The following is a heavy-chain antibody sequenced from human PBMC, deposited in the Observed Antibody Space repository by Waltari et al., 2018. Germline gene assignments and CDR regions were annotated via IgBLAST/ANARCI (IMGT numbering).Heavy chain of an antibody. D-gene: IGHD6-6*01. CDR2: IYHSGST. Sequence: QVQLQESGPGLVKPSETLSLTCTVSGYSISSGYYWGWIRQPPGKGLEWIGSIYHSGSTYDNPSLKSRVTISVDTSKNQFSRKLSSVTAADTAVYYCARVAARSFDYWGQGTLVTVSS. J-gene: IGHJ4*02. CDR1: GYSISSGYY. CDR3: ARVAARSFDY. V-gene: IGHV4-38-2*02.